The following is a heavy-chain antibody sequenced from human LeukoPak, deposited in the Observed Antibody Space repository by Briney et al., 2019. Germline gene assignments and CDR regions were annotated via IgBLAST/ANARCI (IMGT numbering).Heavy chain of an antibody. Sequence: ASVTVSCKASVYTFTSYYMHWVRQAPGQGLEWMGIINPSGGSTSYAQKFQGRVTMTRDTSISTAYMELSRLRSDDTAVYYCAREVEAVAGPHGFDIWGQGTMVTVSS. D-gene: IGHD6-19*01. CDR1: VYTFTSYY. CDR2: INPSGGST. V-gene: IGHV1-46*01. CDR3: AREVEAVAGPHGFDI. J-gene: IGHJ3*02.